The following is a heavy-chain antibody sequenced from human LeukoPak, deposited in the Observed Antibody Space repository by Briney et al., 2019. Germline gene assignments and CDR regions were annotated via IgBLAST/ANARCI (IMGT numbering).Heavy chain of an antibody. CDR1: GYTFTSYG. D-gene: IGHD3-22*01. CDR3: ARDFFALLDYYDSSGYYPGSMDV. CDR2: ISAYNGNT. V-gene: IGHV1-18*01. Sequence: GASVKVSCKASGYTFTSYGISWVRQAPGQGLEWKGWISAYNGNTNYAQKLQGRVTMTTDTSTSTAYMELRSLRSDDTAVYYCARDFFALLDYYDSSGYYPGSMDVWGKGTTVTVSS. J-gene: IGHJ6*03.